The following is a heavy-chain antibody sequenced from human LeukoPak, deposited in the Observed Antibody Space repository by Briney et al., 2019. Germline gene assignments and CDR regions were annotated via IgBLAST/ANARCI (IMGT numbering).Heavy chain of an antibody. Sequence: GGSLRLSCAASGFTFSSYAMSWVRQAPGKGLEWVAVISYDGSNKYYADSVKGRFTISRDNSKNTLYLQMNSLRAEDTAVYYCAKEGATRPDYYYYYGMDVWGQGTTVTVSS. CDR2: ISYDGSNK. J-gene: IGHJ6*02. D-gene: IGHD1-26*01. V-gene: IGHV3-30*18. CDR1: GFTFSSYA. CDR3: AKEGATRPDYYYYYGMDV.